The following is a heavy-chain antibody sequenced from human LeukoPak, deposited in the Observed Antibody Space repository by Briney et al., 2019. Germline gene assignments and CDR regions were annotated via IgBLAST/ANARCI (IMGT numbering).Heavy chain of an antibody. D-gene: IGHD6-13*01. Sequence: GGSLRLSCAASGFTVSSNYMSWVRQAPGKGLEWVASIRQDGSEKTYVDSVKGRFTISRDNTKNSLSLQLNGLRAEDTAVYYCARDGTAAGLYFDLWGQGTLVTVSS. J-gene: IGHJ4*01. CDR1: GFTVSSNY. V-gene: IGHV3-7*01. CDR2: IRQDGSEK. CDR3: ARDGTAAGLYFDL.